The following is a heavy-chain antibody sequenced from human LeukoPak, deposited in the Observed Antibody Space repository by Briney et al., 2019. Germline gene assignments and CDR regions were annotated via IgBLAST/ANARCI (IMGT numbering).Heavy chain of an antibody. V-gene: IGHV3-30*18. D-gene: IGHD6-6*01. CDR1: GFTFSSYD. Sequence: PGGSLRLSCAASGFTFSSYDMHWVRQAPGKGLEWVAAISYAGGNKYYADSVKDRFTISRDNSKNTLYLQMNSLRAEDTAVYYCAKDLRGSSSLLDYWGRGTLVTVSS. CDR2: ISYAGGNK. CDR3: AKDLRGSSSLLDY. J-gene: IGHJ4*02.